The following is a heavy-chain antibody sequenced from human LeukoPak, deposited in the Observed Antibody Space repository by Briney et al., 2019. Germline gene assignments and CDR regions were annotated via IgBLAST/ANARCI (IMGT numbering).Heavy chain of an antibody. J-gene: IGHJ4*02. D-gene: IGHD3-22*01. CDR3: AKSLTYYHENSDSI. CDR1: GFTFSSYG. CDR2: ISYDGSNK. Sequence: GRSLRLSCAASGFTFSSYGMHWVRQAPGKGLEWVAVISYDGSNKYYADSVKGRFTISRDNSKNTLYLLLSSLRAEDTAVYYCAKSLTYYHENSDSIWGQGTLVTVSS. V-gene: IGHV3-30*18.